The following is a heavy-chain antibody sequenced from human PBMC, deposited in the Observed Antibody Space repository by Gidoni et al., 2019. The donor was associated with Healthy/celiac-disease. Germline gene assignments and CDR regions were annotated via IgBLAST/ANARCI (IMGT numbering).Heavy chain of an antibody. J-gene: IGHJ5*02. CDR2: INHSGST. Sequence: GAGLLKPSETLSLTCAVYGGSFSGYYWSWIRQPPGKGLEWIGEINHSGSTNYNPSLKSRVTISVDTSKNQFSLKLSSVTAADTAVYYCARGRRNFNGLGFDPWGQGTLVTVSS. CDR1: GGSFSGYY. D-gene: IGHD3-9*01. V-gene: IGHV4-34*01. CDR3: ARGRRNFNGLGFDP.